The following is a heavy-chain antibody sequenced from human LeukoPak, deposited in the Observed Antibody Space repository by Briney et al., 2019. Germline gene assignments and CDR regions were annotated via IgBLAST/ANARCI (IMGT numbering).Heavy chain of an antibody. CDR2: IYYSGST. J-gene: IGHJ4*02. D-gene: IGHD6-19*01. CDR3: ARLSGWYEGFDY. V-gene: IGHV4-59*05. Sequence: SETLSLTCTVSGGSISSYYWSWIRQPPGKGLEWIGSIYYSGSTYYNPSLKSRVTISVDTSKNQFSLKLSSVTAADTAVYYCARLSGWYEGFDYWGQGTLVTVSS. CDR1: GGSISSYY.